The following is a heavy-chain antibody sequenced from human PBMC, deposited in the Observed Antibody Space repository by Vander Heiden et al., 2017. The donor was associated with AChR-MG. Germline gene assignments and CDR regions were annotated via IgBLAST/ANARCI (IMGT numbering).Heavy chain of an antibody. Sequence: QVQLQESGPGLVKPSQTLSLTCTVSGASISSGDYYWSWIRQPPGKGLEWIGCIYSSGSTYYNPSLKSRLTISADTSKNQFSLKLSSVTAADPAVYYCARGDAFDIWGQGTMGTVSS. V-gene: IGHV4-30-4*01. J-gene: IGHJ3*02. CDR3: ARGDAFDI. CDR2: IYSSGST. CDR1: GASISSGDYY.